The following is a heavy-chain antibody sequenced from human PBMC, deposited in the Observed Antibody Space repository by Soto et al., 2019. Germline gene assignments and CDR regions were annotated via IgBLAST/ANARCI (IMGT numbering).Heavy chain of an antibody. Sequence: GASVKVSCKASGYTFTSYYMHWVRQAPGQGLEWMGIINPSGGSTSYAQKFQGRVTMTRDTSTSTVYMELSSLRSEDTAVYYCARGNYGDYSSFSTDYWGQGTLVTVSS. CDR1: GYTFTSYY. V-gene: IGHV1-46*01. CDR2: INPSGGST. J-gene: IGHJ4*02. CDR3: ARGNYGDYSSFSTDY. D-gene: IGHD4-17*01.